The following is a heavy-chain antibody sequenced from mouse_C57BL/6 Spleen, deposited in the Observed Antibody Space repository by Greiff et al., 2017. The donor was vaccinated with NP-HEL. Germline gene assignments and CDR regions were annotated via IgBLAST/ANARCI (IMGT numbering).Heavy chain of an antibody. V-gene: IGHV5-6*02. Sequence: DVMLVESGGDLVKPGGSLKLSCAASGFTFSSYGMSWVRQTPDKRLEWVATISSGGSYTYYPDSVKGRFTISRDNAKNTLYLQMSSLKSEDTAMYYCARQYGYDDYWGQGTTLTVSS. CDR1: GFTFSSYG. D-gene: IGHD2-2*01. CDR3: ARQYGYDDY. J-gene: IGHJ2*01. CDR2: ISSGGSYT.